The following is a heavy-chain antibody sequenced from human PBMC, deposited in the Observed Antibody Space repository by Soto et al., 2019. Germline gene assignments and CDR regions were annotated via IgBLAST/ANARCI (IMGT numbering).Heavy chain of an antibody. CDR1: GGTFSSYA. V-gene: IGHV1-69*13. J-gene: IGHJ4*02. CDR3: ARVAINYYDSSGYYFDY. CDR2: IIPIFGTA. Sequence: WASVKVSCKASGGTFSSYAISWVRQAPGQGLEWMGGIIPIFGTANCAQKFQGRVTITADESTSTAYMELSSLRSEDTAVYYCARVAINYYDSSGYYFDYWGQGTLVTVSS. D-gene: IGHD3-22*01.